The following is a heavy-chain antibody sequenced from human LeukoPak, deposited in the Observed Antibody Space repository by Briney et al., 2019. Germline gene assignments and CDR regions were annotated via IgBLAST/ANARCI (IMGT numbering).Heavy chain of an antibody. CDR1: GDSVSSNSAA. V-gene: IGHV6-1*01. CDR3: ARAIVAGYHFGMDV. CDR2: TYYRSKWYN. J-gene: IGHJ6*02. D-gene: IGHD5-12*01. Sequence: PSQTLSLTCAISGDSVSSNSAAWNWSRQSPSRGLEWLGRTYYRSKWYNDYAVTVKSRITINPDTSKNQFSLQLNSVTPEDTAVYYCARAIVAGYHFGMDVWGQGTTVTVSS.